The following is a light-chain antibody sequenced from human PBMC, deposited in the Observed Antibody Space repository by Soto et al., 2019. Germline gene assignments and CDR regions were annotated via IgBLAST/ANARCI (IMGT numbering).Light chain of an antibody. CDR3: QQYDSTPPR. J-gene: IGKJ1*01. Sequence: EIVLTQSPGTLSLSPGDRATLSCRASQSVNSNYLSWYQRKPGQAPRLLIYGASNSATDIPYRFSASGSGTDFTHTITRLEAEDFAVYYCQQYDSTPPRFGQGTKVE. V-gene: IGKV3-20*01. CDR2: GAS. CDR1: QSVNSNY.